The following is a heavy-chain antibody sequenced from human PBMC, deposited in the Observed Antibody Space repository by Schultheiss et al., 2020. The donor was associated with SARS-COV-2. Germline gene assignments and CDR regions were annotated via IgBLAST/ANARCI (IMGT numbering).Heavy chain of an antibody. CDR2: SI. CDR3: ASFVVAGGKFDY. J-gene: IGHJ4*02. D-gene: IGHD2-2*01. V-gene: IGHV4-34*01. CDR1: GASFSG. Sequence: SETLSLTCIVYGASFSGCASPQGRGWRALGKSINNSSLKSRVTISIDTSKKQLSLKLSSVTAADTAVCYCASFVVAGGKFDYWGQGTLVTVPS.